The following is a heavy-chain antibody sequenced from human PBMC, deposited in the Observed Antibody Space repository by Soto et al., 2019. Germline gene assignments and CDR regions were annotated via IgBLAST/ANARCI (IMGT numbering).Heavy chain of an antibody. J-gene: IGHJ4*02. CDR2: IDTSGST. CDR1: GVSISNYY. Sequence: ETLSLTCPVSGVSISNYYCNGIRQPAGKGLEWIGRIDTSGSTNYNPSLKSRVTMSVDTSKQEFSLKLSSVTAADTDLYYCARGGQDFWSGPFDYWGRGALVTVSS. CDR3: ARGGQDFWSGPFDY. V-gene: IGHV4-4*07. D-gene: IGHD3-3*01.